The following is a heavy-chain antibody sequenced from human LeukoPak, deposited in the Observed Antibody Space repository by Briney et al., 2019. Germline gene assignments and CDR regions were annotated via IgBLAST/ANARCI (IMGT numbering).Heavy chain of an antibody. CDR2: MYSGESP. V-gene: IGHV4-39*07. J-gene: IGHJ4*02. Sequence: SETLSLTCTVSGGSISSSPYYWGWIRQSPGKGLEWIGSMYSGESPYYNPSLKSRVTISVDTSKNQFSLKLSSVTAADTAVYYCARLVNRSSGYYFHGYWGQGTLSPSPQ. CDR3: ARLVNRSSGYYFHGY. CDR1: GGSISSSPYY. D-gene: IGHD3-22*01.